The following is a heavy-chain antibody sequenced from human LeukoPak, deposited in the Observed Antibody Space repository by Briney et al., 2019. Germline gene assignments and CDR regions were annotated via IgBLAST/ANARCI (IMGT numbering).Heavy chain of an antibody. J-gene: IGHJ5*02. CDR2: ISYDGSNK. V-gene: IGHV3-30*04. CDR1: GFTFSSYA. Sequence: GRSLRLSYAASGFTFSSYAMHWVRQAPGKGLEWVAVISYDGSNKYYADSVKGRFTISRDNSKNTLYLQMNSLRAEDTAVYYCARHPIRRMVRGVIIGAWFDPWGQGTLVTVSS. D-gene: IGHD3-10*01. CDR3: ARHPIRRMVRGVIIGAWFDP.